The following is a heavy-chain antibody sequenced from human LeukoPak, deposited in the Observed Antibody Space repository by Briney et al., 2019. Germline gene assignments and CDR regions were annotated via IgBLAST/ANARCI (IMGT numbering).Heavy chain of an antibody. CDR2: ISGSGGST. Sequence: GGSQRLSCAGSGFSFSTYSMNWVRQAPGKGLEWVSAISGSGGSTYYADSVKGRFTISRDNSKNTLYLQMNSLRAEDTAVYYCAKDPGGFGVYYFDYWGQGTLVTVSS. D-gene: IGHD3-10*01. V-gene: IGHV3-23*01. J-gene: IGHJ4*02. CDR3: AKDPGGFGVYYFDY. CDR1: GFSFSTYS.